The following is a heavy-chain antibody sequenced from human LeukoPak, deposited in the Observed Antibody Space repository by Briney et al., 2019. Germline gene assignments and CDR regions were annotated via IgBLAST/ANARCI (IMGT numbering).Heavy chain of an antibody. D-gene: IGHD6-13*01. CDR2: IYYSGST. CDR3: ARGRASSWRYAYFDY. CDR1: GGSISSSSYY. Sequence: SETLSLTCTVSGGSISSSSYYWGWIRQPPGKGLEWIGSIYYSGSTYYNASLKSRVTISVDTSNNQFSLKLNSVTAADTAVYYCARGRASSWRYAYFDYWGQGTLVTVSS. J-gene: IGHJ4*02. V-gene: IGHV4-39*07.